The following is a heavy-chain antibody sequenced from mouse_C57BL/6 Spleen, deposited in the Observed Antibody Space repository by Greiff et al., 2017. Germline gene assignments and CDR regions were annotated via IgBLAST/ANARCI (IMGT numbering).Heavy chain of an antibody. CDR1: GYTFTSYW. Sequence: QVQLKQPGAELVKPGASVKLSCKASGYTFTSYWMHWVKQRPGRGLEWIGRIDPTGGGTKYNEKLKSKATLTVDKPSSTTYMQLSSLTSADSAFDYCAISETTVVEGYFDVWGTGTTVTVSS. CDR3: AISETTVVEGYFDV. V-gene: IGHV1-72*01. CDR2: IDPTGGGT. D-gene: IGHD1-1*01. J-gene: IGHJ1*03.